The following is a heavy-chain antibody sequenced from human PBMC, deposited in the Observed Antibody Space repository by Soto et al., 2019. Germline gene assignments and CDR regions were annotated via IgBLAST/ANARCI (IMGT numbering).Heavy chain of an antibody. CDR1: GASVTSTGYY. V-gene: IGHV4-30-4*01. Sequence: QVQLRESGPGLMRPSQTLSLTCTVSGASVTSTGYYWTWIRQSPGKGLEWLGYILHNGNADYSPSLETRLAISLDSSKNQFSLKVNSVSAADTAIYFCARVSAVSAEYSFDYWGQGALVTVSS. J-gene: IGHJ4*02. D-gene: IGHD6-19*01. CDR2: ILHNGNA. CDR3: ARVSAVSAEYSFDY.